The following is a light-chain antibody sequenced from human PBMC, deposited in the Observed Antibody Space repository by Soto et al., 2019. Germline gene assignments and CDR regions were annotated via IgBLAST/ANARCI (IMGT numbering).Light chain of an antibody. Sequence: DVQMTQSPSTLSAFVGDRVTITCRASQNINSWLAWYQQKPGRAPKLLIYKTSILESGVPSRFSGSGSGTEFTLSISSLQPDDFATYYCQQYNDYWTFGQGTKVEIK. V-gene: IGKV1-5*03. CDR2: KTS. CDR1: QNINSW. J-gene: IGKJ1*01. CDR3: QQYNDYWT.